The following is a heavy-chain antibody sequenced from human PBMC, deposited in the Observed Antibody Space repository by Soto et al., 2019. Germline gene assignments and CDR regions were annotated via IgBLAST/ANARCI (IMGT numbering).Heavy chain of an antibody. CDR1: NYLFGDFG. Sequence: QVQLVQSGAEVKNPGASVKVSCQASNYLFGDFGISWVRQAPGQGLEWMGWITPYTGNTHYAEKFQDRVTMTADKPTTTTYMEVRGMTLDDTAAYFCARISARRNDFDVWGQGTFFTVSS. J-gene: IGHJ3*01. CDR2: ITPYTGNT. CDR3: ARISARRNDFDV. V-gene: IGHV1-18*01.